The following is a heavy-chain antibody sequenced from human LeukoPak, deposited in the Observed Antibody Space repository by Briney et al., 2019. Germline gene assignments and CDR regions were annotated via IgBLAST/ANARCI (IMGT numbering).Heavy chain of an antibody. J-gene: IGHJ4*02. V-gene: IGHV3-48*03. D-gene: IGHD3-3*01. CDR2: ISSSGSTI. CDR1: GFTFSSYE. Sequence: GGPLRLSCAASGFTFSSYEMNWVRQAPGKGLEWVSYISSSGSTIYYADSVKGRFTISRDNAKNSLYLQMNSLRAEDTAVYYCARGAPFGVVIGGYFDYWGQGTLVTVSS. CDR3: ARGAPFGVVIGGYFDY.